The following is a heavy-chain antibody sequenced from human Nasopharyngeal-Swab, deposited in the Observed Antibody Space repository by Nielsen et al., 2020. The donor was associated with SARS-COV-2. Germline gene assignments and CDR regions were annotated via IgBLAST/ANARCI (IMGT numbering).Heavy chain of an antibody. J-gene: IGHJ4*02. CDR3: ARTGDSSGWYSSFDY. Sequence: SETLSLPCPFSGGSIISYSWTWIRQPPGKGLEWIGYIYYSGSTNYNPSLKSRVTISVDTSKNQFSLKLSSVTAADTAVYYCARTGDSSGWYSSFDYWGQGTLVTVAS. CDR1: GGSIISYS. CDR2: IYYSGST. D-gene: IGHD6-19*01. V-gene: IGHV4-59*01.